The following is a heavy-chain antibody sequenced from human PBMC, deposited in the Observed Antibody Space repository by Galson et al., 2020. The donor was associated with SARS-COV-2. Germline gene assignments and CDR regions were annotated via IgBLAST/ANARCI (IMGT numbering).Heavy chain of an antibody. D-gene: IGHD3-10*01. V-gene: IGHV2-5*01. CDR2: IYSNDDK. CDR3: AQTGWFSYYAIDN. CDR1: GFSLSTYGVG. J-gene: IGHJ4*02. Sequence: SGPTMVKPTQSLTLTCTFSGFSLSTYGVGVGWIRQPPGKAPEWLVFIYSNDDKRYSPSLKNRLTITKDNSKKEVVLTMTNMDPAEAGTYYCAQTGWFSYYAIDNWGQGTLVTFSS.